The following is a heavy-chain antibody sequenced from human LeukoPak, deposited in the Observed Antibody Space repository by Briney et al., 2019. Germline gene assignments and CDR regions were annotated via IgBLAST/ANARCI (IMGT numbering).Heavy chain of an antibody. J-gene: IGHJ4*02. CDR3: ARDLTDDPIGVSLDSYGLDY. CDR2: ISYDGSNK. Sequence: PGRSLRLSCAASGFTFSSHAMHWVRQAPGKGLEWVAVISYDGSNKYYADSVKGRFTISRDNSKNTLYLQMNSLRAEDTAVYYCARDLTDDPIGVSLDSYGLDYWGQGTLVTVSS. V-gene: IGHV3-30-3*01. D-gene: IGHD5-18*01. CDR1: GFTFSSHA.